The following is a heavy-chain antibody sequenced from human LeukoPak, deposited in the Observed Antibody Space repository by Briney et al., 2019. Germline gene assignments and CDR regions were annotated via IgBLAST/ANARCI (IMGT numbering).Heavy chain of an antibody. Sequence: SETLSLTCNVSGVSISSTSHYWGRLRQPPGKGLEWIGTIYYSGSTHNNPSLKSRVTISVDTSKNQFSLKVSSVTAADTAVYYCARLVGGSSWFGPWGQGTLVTVSS. CDR1: GVSISSTSHY. J-gene: IGHJ5*02. V-gene: IGHV4-39*01. CDR3: ARLVGGSSWFGP. D-gene: IGHD6-13*01. CDR2: IYYSGST.